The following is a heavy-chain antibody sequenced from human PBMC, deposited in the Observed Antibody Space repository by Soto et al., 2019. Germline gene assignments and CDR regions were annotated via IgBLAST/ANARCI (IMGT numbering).Heavy chain of an antibody. CDR3: ASIPPSAVGATTEVYY. D-gene: IGHD1-26*01. Sequence: EGAIGLPFAAAGCTFRKHCRPWFRQVHGKGLVCGSRINGDGSSTGYADSVKGRFTISRDNAKNTLYLQMNSLRAEDTALYYCASIPPSAVGATTEVYYWGQGTLVTVSS. V-gene: IGHV3-74*01. J-gene: IGHJ4*02. CDR2: INGDGSST. CDR1: GCTFRKHC.